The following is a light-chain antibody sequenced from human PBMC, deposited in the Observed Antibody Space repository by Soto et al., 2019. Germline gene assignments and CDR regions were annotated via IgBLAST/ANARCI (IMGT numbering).Light chain of an antibody. CDR1: QSVSGSY. CDR3: RHYGSSPWT. J-gene: IGKJ1*01. CDR2: DAS. Sequence: EIVFTHSPGTLSLSPGERATLSCRASQSVSGSYLAWFQQKPGQAPRLLIYDASTRATGVPGRFSGSGSGTDFSLTISRLEPEDFAVYYCRHYGSSPWTFGQGTKV. V-gene: IGKV3-20*01.